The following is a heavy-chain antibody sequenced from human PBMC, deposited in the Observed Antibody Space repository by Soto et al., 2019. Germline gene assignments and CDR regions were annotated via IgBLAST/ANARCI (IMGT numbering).Heavy chain of an antibody. CDR1: GLTFSSYA. CDR3: AKVGGSSSSALDY. Sequence: VGSLRLSGAASGLTFSSYAMSWVRHPPGKGLEWVSGISDSGSATYYADSVKGRFTISRDNSKNTLDLQMNSLRAEDTAVYYCAKVGGSSSSALDYWGQGTLVTVSS. V-gene: IGHV3-23*01. J-gene: IGHJ4*02. D-gene: IGHD6-6*01. CDR2: ISDSGSAT.